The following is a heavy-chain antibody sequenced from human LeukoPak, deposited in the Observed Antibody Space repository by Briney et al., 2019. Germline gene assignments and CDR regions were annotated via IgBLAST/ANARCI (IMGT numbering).Heavy chain of an antibody. CDR3: ARGRTMIVEVPRPYFDY. V-gene: IGHV4-34*01. CDR1: GGSFSGYY. CDR2: INHSGST. J-gene: IGHJ4*02. D-gene: IGHD3-22*01. Sequence: RSSETLSLTCAVYGGSFSGYYWSWIRQPPGKGLEWIGEINHSGSTNYNPSLKSRVTISVDTSKNQFSLKLSSVTAADTAVYYCARGRTMIVEVPRPYFDYWGQGTLVTVSS.